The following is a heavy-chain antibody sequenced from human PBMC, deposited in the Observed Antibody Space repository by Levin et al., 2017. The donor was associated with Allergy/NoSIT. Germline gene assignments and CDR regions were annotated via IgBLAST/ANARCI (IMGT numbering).Heavy chain of an antibody. V-gene: IGHV1-2*02. CDR1: GYTFTDYY. CDR2: INPNSGGT. D-gene: IGHD2-15*01. CDR3: ARGVVVGTVGSKFDY. J-gene: IGHJ4*02. Sequence: GESLKISCKASGYTFTDYYIYWVRQAPGQGLEWMGWINPNSGGTKYAQKFQGRVAMTRETSITTAYMDLNRLTSDDTAVYYCARGVVVGTVGSKFDYWGQGALVTVSS.